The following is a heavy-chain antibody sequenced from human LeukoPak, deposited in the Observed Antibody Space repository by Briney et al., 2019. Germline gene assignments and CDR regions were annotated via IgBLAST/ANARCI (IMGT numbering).Heavy chain of an antibody. Sequence: PSETLSLTCTVTGGYISSYYWSWIRQPPGKGLECIGYIFYSGSTKYNPSLKSRVTISVDTSKNQFSLRLNSVTAADTAVYYCARQVLHTAMDYWGQGTLVSVSS. V-gene: IGHV4-59*08. J-gene: IGHJ4*02. CDR3: ARQVLHTAMDY. CDR1: GGYISSYY. D-gene: IGHD5-18*01. CDR2: IFYSGST.